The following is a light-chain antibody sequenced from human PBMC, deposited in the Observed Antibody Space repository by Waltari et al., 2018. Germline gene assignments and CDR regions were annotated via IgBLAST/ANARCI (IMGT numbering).Light chain of an antibody. Sequence: QSVLTQPPSVSEAPRQRVTISCSGSSSNIGNNAVNWYQQLPGKAPKLLIYYDDLLPSWFSDRFPGSKSGTSASLAISGLQSEDEADYYCAAWDDSLNGVVFGGGTKLTVL. CDR2: YDD. CDR3: AAWDDSLNGVV. CDR1: SSNIGNNA. J-gene: IGLJ2*01. V-gene: IGLV1-36*01.